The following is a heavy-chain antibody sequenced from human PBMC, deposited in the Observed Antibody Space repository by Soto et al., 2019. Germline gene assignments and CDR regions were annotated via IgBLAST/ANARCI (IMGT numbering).Heavy chain of an antibody. J-gene: IGHJ6*03. CDR3: ASVSSYYYYYYMDV. D-gene: IGHD6-13*01. CDR2: MNPNSGNT. Sequence: GASVKVSCKASGYTFTSYDINWVRQATGQGLEWMGWMNPNSGNTGYAQKFQGRVTMTRNTSISTAYMELSSLRSEDTAVYYCASVSSYYYYYYMDVWGKGTTVTVSS. CDR1: GYTFTSYD. V-gene: IGHV1-8*01.